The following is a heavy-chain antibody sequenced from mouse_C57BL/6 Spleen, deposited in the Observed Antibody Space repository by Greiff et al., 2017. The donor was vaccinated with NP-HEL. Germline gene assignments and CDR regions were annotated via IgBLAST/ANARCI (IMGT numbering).Heavy chain of an antibody. V-gene: IGHV1-64*01. D-gene: IGHD1-1*01. CDR2: IHPNSGST. Sequence: QVQLQQPGAELVKPGASVKLSCKASGYTFTSYWMHWVKQRPGQGLEWIGMIHPNSGSTNYNEKFKSKATLTVDKSSSTAYMQLSSLTSEDSAVYYCAIYYYGSSYGYWGQGTTLKVSS. CDR3: AIYYYGSSYGY. J-gene: IGHJ2*01. CDR1: GYTFTSYW.